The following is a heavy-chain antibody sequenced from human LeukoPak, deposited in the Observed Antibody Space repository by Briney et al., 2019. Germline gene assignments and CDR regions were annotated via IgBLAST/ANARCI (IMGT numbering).Heavy chain of an antibody. V-gene: IGHV3-23*01. Sequence: GGSLRLSCAASGFTFINYAMTWVRQAPGKGLEWVSAISGSGDSTFNADSVKGRFTISRDNSKNTLYLQMNSLRAEDTALYYCAKDLPLTYYYDSSGYLDYWGQGTLVTVSS. D-gene: IGHD3-22*01. J-gene: IGHJ4*02. CDR1: GFTFINYA. CDR3: AKDLPLTYYYDSSGYLDY. CDR2: ISGSGDST.